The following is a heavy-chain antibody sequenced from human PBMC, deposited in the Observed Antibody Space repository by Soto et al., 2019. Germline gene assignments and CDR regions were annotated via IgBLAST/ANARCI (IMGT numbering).Heavy chain of an antibody. CDR1: GFTFSSYE. CDR2: ISSSGSTI. Sequence: GGSLRLSCAASGFTFSSYEMNWVRQAPGKGLEWVSYISSSGSTIYYADSVKGRFTISRGNANNSLYLQMNSLRAEDTAVYYCARVPVTMVPNYYYGMDVWGQGTKVTVSS. D-gene: IGHD3-10*01. V-gene: IGHV3-48*03. CDR3: ARVPVTMVPNYYYGMDV. J-gene: IGHJ6*02.